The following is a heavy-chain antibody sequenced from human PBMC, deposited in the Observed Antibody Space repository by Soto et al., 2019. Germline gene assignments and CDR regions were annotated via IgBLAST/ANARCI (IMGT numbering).Heavy chain of an antibody. CDR2: IKQDGSEK. V-gene: IGHV3-7*01. Sequence: GGSLRLSCAASGFTFSSYWMSWVRQAPGKGLEWVVNIKQDGSEKYYVDSVKGRFTISRDNAKNSLYLQMNSLRAEDTAVYYCARESYDFWSGYYTGYYYYYMDVWGKGTTVTVSS. D-gene: IGHD3-3*01. CDR3: ARESYDFWSGYYTGYYYYYMDV. J-gene: IGHJ6*03. CDR1: GFTFSSYW.